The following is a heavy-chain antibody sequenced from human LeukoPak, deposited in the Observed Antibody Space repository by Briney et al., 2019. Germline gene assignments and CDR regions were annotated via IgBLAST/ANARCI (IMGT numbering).Heavy chain of an antibody. J-gene: IGHJ4*02. Sequence: ASVKVSCKASGYTFTSYGISWVRQAPGQGLEWMGWISAYNGNTNYAQKLQGRVAMTTDTSTSTAYMELRSLRSDDTAVYYCARDPSVGTAIGFDYWGQGTLVTVSS. CDR1: GYTFTSYG. V-gene: IGHV1-18*04. CDR2: ISAYNGNT. D-gene: IGHD5-18*01. CDR3: ARDPSVGTAIGFDY.